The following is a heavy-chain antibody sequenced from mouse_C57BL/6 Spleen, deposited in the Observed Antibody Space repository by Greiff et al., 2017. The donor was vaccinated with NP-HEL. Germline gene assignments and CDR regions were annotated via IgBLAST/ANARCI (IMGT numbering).Heavy chain of an antibody. V-gene: IGHV1-82*01. CDR1: GYAFSSSW. CDR3: AREDFYYYCSSYPSWFAY. J-gene: IGHJ3*01. CDR2: IYPGDGDT. Sequence: VQLQQSGPELVKPGASVKISCKASGYAFSSSWMNWVKQRPGKGLEWIGRIYPGDGDTNYNGKFKGKATLTADKSSSTAYMQLSSLTSEDSAVYFCAREDFYYYCSSYPSWFAYWGQGTLVTVSA. D-gene: IGHD1-1*01.